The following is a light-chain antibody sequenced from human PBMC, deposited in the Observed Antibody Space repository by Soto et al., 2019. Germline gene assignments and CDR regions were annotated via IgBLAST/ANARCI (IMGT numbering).Light chain of an antibody. J-gene: IGKJ1*01. CDR1: QTINSF. CDR2: DAS. Sequence: DIQMTQSPSTLSASVGDRVTITCRASQTINSFLAWYQQTPGKAPKLLIYDASSLQSGVPSRFSGGGSGTEFTLTISILQPDYVATFHCQQYYRYPWTFGQGTKVEIK. CDR3: QQYYRYPWT. V-gene: IGKV1-5*01.